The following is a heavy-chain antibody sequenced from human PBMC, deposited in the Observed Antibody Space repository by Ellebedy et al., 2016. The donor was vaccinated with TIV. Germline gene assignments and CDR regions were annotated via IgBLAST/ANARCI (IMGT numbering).Heavy chain of an antibody. Sequence: PGGSLRLSCVASGFTFSSYAMSWVRQAPGKGLEWVSGINAYGRHTYFADSVKGPFTISRDKAKKSVYLQMNSLRVDDTGVYYCARDAMIWIFDSWGQGTLVTVSS. V-gene: IGHV3-23*01. D-gene: IGHD3-22*01. CDR2: INAYGRHT. CDR1: GFTFSSYA. J-gene: IGHJ4*02. CDR3: ARDAMIWIFDS.